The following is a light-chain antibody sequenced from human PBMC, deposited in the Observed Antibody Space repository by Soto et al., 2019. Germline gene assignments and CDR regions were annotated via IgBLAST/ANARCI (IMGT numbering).Light chain of an antibody. J-gene: IGKJ2*01. CDR3: QQSYKSPHT. Sequence: DIQMTQSPSSLSASVGDRVPINCRASQVVSSYLLWYQQTQGKAPKLLIYAESNLLSVVPSRFSGSGSGTNLTINIRSLQHEAFGTYYCQQSYKSPHTFGQGTKRATK. CDR2: AES. CDR1: QVVSSY. V-gene: IGKV1-39*01.